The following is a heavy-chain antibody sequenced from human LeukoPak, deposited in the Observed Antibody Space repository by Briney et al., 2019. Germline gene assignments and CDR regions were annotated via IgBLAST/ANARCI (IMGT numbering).Heavy chain of an antibody. V-gene: IGHV5-51*01. CDR2: IYPGDSDT. CDR3: ARQAVNTAFDI. J-gene: IGHJ3*02. CDR1: GYSFTSYW. D-gene: IGHD6-19*01. Sequence: GESLKISCKGSGYSFTSYWIGWVRQMPGKGLEWMGIIYPGDSDTGYSPSFQGQVTFSADKSISTAYLQWSSLKASDTAMYYCARQAVNTAFDIWGQGTMVTVSS.